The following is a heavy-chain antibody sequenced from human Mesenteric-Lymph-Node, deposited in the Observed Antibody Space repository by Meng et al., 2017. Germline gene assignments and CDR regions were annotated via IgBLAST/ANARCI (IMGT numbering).Heavy chain of an antibody. CDR1: GFTFSSYE. V-gene: IGHV3-48*03. CDR2: ISSSGSTI. CDR3: ASGLFGELTVYYYGMDV. J-gene: IGHJ6*02. D-gene: IGHD3-10*02. Sequence: GESLKISCAASGFTFSSYEMNWVRQASGKGLEWVSYISSSGSTIYYADSVKVRFTISRDNSKNSLYLQMNSLRAEDTAVYYCASGLFGELTVYYYGMDVWGQGTTVTVSS.